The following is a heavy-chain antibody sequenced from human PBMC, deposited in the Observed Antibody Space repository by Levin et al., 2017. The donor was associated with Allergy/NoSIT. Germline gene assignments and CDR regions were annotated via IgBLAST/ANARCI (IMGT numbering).Heavy chain of an antibody. CDR3: ARGEYPYDAFDI. Sequence: PGESLKISCKASGYTFTGYYMHWVRQAPGQGLEWMGRINPTGGGTNYAQKFQGRVTMTRDTSISTAYMELSRLRSDDTAVYYCARGEYPYDAFDIWGQGTMVTVSS. CDR1: GYTFTGYY. J-gene: IGHJ3*02. V-gene: IGHV1-2*06. CDR2: INPTGGGT. D-gene: IGHD6-6*01.